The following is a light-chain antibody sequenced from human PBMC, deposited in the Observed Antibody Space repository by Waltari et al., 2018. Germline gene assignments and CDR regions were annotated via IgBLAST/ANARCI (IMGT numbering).Light chain of an antibody. Sequence: ETVMTQSPATLSVSPGERATLSCRASQSVNGYLAWYQQKPGQPPRLLSYGASTRAPGVPARFTGRGSQGEFTLTISSLQSEDLGIYYCQQCNDWPRGTFGQGTKVEIK. J-gene: IGKJ1*01. CDR3: QQCNDWPRGT. V-gene: IGKV3-15*01. CDR2: GAS. CDR1: QSVNGY.